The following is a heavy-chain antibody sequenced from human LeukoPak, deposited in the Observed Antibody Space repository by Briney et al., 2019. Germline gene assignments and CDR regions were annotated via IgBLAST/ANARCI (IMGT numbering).Heavy chain of an antibody. CDR2: IYTSGST. J-gene: IGHJ4*02. CDR3: ARVFPICGGDCLDY. D-gene: IGHD2-21*01. Sequence: SETLSLTCTVSGGSISSYDWSWIRQPAGKGLEWIGRIYTSGSTNYNPSLKSRVTMSVDTSKNQFSLKLSSVTAADTAVYYCARVFPICGGDCLDYWGQGTLVTVSS. CDR1: GGSISSYD. V-gene: IGHV4-4*07.